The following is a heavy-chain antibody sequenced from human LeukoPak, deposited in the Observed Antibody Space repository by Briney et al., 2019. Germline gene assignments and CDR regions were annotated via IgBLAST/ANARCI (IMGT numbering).Heavy chain of an antibody. D-gene: IGHD3-22*01. CDR3: ARKFQYYYDSRRMDDAFDI. Sequence: GGSLRLSCAASGFTFSSYSMNWVRQAPGKGLEWVSSISSSSSYIYYADSVKGRFTIPRDNPKNSLYLQMNSLRAEDTAVYYCARKFQYYYDSRRMDDAFDIWGQGTMVTVSS. CDR2: ISSSSSYI. J-gene: IGHJ3*02. V-gene: IGHV3-21*01. CDR1: GFTFSSYS.